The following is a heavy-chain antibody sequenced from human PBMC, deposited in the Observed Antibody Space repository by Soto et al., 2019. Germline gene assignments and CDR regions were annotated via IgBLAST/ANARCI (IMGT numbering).Heavy chain of an antibody. J-gene: IGHJ5*02. CDR1: GFTFSSYA. V-gene: IGHV3-23*01. Sequence: GGSLRLSCAASGFTFSSYAMSWVRQAPGKGLEWVSAISGSGGSTYYADSVKGRFTISRDNSKNTLYLQMNSLRAEDTAVYYCAKDLRVLRGSGSFDFDPWGKGTLVTVSS. D-gene: IGHD3-10*01. CDR2: ISGSGGST. CDR3: AKDLRVLRGSGSFDFDP.